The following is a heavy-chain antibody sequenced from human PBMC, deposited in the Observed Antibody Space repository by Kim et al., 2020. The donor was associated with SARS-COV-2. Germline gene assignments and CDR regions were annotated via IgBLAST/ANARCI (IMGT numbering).Heavy chain of an antibody. CDR3: ARHRSTAQFDP. CDR2: INHHGSI. J-gene: IGHJ5*02. Sequence: SETLSLTCGVYGDSFNDFFWSWIRQPPGKGLEWIGEINHHGSINYNPSLESRLMISVDTSKKQVSLNLQSVTAADTAIYYCARHRSTAQFDPWGQGPLVTVSS. D-gene: IGHD3-10*01. CDR1: GDSFNDFF. V-gene: IGHV4-34*01.